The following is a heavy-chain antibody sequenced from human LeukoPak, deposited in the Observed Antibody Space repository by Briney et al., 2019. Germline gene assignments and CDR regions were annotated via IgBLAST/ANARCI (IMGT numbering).Heavy chain of an antibody. J-gene: IGHJ4*02. CDR2: IYYSGST. CDR1: GGSISSYY. V-gene: IGHV4-59*08. CDR3: ARALTGYYPVDY. Sequence: PSETLSLTCTVSGGSISSYYWSWIRQPPGKGLEWIGYIYYSGSTNYNPSLKSRVTIPVDTSKNQFSLKLSSVTAADTAVYYCARALTGYYPVDYWGQGTLVTVSS. D-gene: IGHD3-9*01.